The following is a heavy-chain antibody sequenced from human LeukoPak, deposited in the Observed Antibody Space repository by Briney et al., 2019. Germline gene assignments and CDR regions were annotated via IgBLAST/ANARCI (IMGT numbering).Heavy chain of an antibody. D-gene: IGHD2-15*01. J-gene: IGHJ5*02. CDR2: IGGSDGGT. CDR1: GGSISSYY. V-gene: IGHV3-23*01. Sequence: ETLSLTCTVSGGSISSYYWSWIRQPPGKGLEWVSAIGGSDGGTHYADSVRGRFTISRDNSKNTMYLQMNSLRAEDTAVYYCARDYDGYCSGGSCLGGWFDPWGQGTLVTVSS. CDR3: ARDYDGYCSGGSCLGGWFDP.